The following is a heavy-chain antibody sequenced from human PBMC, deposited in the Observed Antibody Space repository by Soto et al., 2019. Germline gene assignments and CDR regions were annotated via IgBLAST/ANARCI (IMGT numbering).Heavy chain of an antibody. CDR2: ISGGGDAT. J-gene: IGHJ2*01. V-gene: IGHV3-23*01. D-gene: IGHD2-21*01. CDR3: ARKVVGSTSRPDYWYFDL. CDR1: GFTFINYA. Sequence: EVQLLESGGDSVQPGGSVRLSCAGSGFTFINYAMNWVRQAPGKGLEWVSTISGGGDATFFADSVRGRFTFSRDNSKNTVTLQMNRLGVDDTAVYYCARKVVGSTSRPDYWYFDLWGRGTRVTVSS.